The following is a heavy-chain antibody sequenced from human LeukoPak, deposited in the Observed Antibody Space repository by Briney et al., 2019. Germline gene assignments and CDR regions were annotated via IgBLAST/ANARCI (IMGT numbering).Heavy chain of an antibody. J-gene: IGHJ4*02. D-gene: IGHD6-19*01. CDR2: ISYDGSNK. CDR1: GFTFSSYA. CDR3: ARVVVAVAGPIDY. V-gene: IGHV3-30*04. Sequence: GGSLRLSCAASGFTFSSYAMHWVRQAPGKGLEWVAVISYDGSNKYYADSVKGRFTISRDNSKNTLYLQMNSLRAEDTAVYYCARVVVAVAGPIDYWGQGTLVTVSS.